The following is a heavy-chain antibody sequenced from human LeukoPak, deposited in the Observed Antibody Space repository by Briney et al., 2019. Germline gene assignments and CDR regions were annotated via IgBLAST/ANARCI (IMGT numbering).Heavy chain of an antibody. CDR1: GGSISSYY. D-gene: IGHD3-22*01. CDR3: ARGEMIVVVITEVDFDY. V-gene: IGHV4-59*12. CDR2: IYYSGST. Sequence: SETLSLTCTVSGGSISSYYWSWIRQPPGKGLEWIGYIYYSGSTNYNPSLKSRVTISVDTSKNQFSLKLSSVTAADTAVYYCARGEMIVVVITEVDFDYWGQGTLVTVSS. J-gene: IGHJ4*02.